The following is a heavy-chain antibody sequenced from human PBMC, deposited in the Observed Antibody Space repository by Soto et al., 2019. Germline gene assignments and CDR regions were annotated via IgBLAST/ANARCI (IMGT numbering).Heavy chain of an antibody. D-gene: IGHD3-22*01. V-gene: IGHV1-69*01. Sequence: QVQMVQSGAEVKKPGSLVKVSCKASGGTFSSYAISWVRQAPGQGLEWMGGIIPIFGTANYAQKFQGRVTITADESTGTAYMELSSLRSEDTAVYYCARERLHYYDSSGYNDYWGQGTLVTVSS. CDR2: IIPIFGTA. CDR3: ARERLHYYDSSGYNDY. CDR1: GGTFSSYA. J-gene: IGHJ4*02.